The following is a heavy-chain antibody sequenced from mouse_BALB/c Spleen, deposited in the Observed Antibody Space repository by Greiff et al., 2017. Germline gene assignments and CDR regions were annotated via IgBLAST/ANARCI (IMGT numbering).Heavy chain of an antibody. CDR3: ARDWEVRRYWYFDV. V-gene: IGHV7-3*02. J-gene: IGHJ1*01. D-gene: IGHD2-14*01. CDR1: GFTFTDYY. Sequence: EVQLVESGGGLVQPGGSLRLSCATSGFTFTDYYMSWVRQPPGKALEWLGFIRNKANGYTTEYSASVKGRFTISRDNSQSILYLQMNTLRAEDSATYYCARDWEVRRYWYFDVWGAGTTVTVSS. CDR2: IRNKANGYTT.